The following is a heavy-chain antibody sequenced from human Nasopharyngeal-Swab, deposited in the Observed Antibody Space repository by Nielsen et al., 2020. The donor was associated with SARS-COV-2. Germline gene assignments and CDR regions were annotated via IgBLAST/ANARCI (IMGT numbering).Heavy chain of an antibody. CDR2: ISSSSSYI. D-gene: IGHD4-17*01. V-gene: IGHV3-21*01. CDR1: GFTFSSYS. CDR3: ASGFYGDYSDY. Sequence: GESLKISCAASGFTFSSYSMNWVRQAPGKGLEWVSSISSSSSYIYYADSVKGRFTISRDNAKNSLYLQMNSLRAEDTAVYYCASGFYGDYSDYWGQGTLVTVSS. J-gene: IGHJ4*02.